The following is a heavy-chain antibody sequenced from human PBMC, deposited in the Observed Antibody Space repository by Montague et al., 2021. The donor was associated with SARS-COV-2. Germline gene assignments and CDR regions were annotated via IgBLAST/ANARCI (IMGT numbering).Heavy chain of an antibody. V-gene: IGHV3-30-3*01. CDR3: ARDSYLSGFDY. D-gene: IGHD3-10*01. J-gene: IGHJ4*02. CDR1: GVTYSGYG. Sequence: SLRLSCAISGVTYSGYGMHRVWEDQGKELEWLPVLLYDGSNKYYADSVKGRFTISRDNSKNTLYLQMNSLRVEDTAVYYCARDSYLSGFDYWGQGTLVTVSS. CDR2: LLYDGSNK.